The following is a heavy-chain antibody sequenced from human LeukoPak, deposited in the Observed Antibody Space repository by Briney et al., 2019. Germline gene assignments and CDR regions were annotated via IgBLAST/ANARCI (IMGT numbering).Heavy chain of an antibody. D-gene: IGHD1-26*01. CDR1: GFTFSSYG. J-gene: IGHJ4*02. CDR2: IRYDGSKK. Sequence: GGSLRLSCAASGFTFSSYGMHWAPHAPGGGVVCVASIRYDGSKKYYAYSMTGRFTISRDNSKNTLYLEINSLRAEDTAVYYCAREAWDLSGRAPVIWGQGTLVTVSS. V-gene: IGHV3-30*02. CDR3: AREAWDLSGRAPVI.